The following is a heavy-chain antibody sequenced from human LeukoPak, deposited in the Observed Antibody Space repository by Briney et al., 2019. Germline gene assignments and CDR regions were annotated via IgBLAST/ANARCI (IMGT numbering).Heavy chain of an antibody. V-gene: IGHV4-34*01. D-gene: IGHD3-10*01. CDR2: TNHSGST. J-gene: IGHJ6*03. CDR3: ARFYYGSGSYYKPYYYYMDV. Sequence: SETLSLTCAVYGGSFCGYNWSWLRQPPGKGVEWIGETNHSGSTNYNPYPKRRVNISVATSKKKFSLKLSSVTAADTAVYYCARFYYGSGSYYKPYYYYMDVWGKGTTVTIS. CDR1: GGSFCGYN.